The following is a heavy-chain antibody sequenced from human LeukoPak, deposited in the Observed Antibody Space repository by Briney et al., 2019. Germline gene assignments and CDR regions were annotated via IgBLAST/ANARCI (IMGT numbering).Heavy chain of an antibody. CDR3: ARGHLGEVQWLVRDPYDAFDI. D-gene: IGHD6-19*01. V-gene: IGHV1-46*01. J-gene: IGHJ3*02. CDR2: INPSGGST. CDR1: GYTFTSYY. Sequence: ASVKVSCKASGYTFTSYYMHWVRQAPGQGLEWMGIINPSGGSTSYAQKFQGRVTMTRDTSTSTVYMELGSLRSEDTAVYYCARGHLGEVQWLVRDPYDAFDIWGQGTMVTVSS.